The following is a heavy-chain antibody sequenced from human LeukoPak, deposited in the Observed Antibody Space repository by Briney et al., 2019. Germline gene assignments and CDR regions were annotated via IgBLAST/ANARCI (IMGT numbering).Heavy chain of an antibody. D-gene: IGHD2-15*01. Sequence: SETLSLTCTVSGGSISSGSYYWSWIRQPAGKGLEWIGRIYTSGSTNYNPSLKSRVTISVDTSKNQFSLKLSSVTAADTAVYYCARDRGYCSGGSCYPYYMDVWGKGTMVTVSS. CDR3: ARDRGYCSGGSCYPYYMDV. V-gene: IGHV4-61*02. CDR1: GGSISSGSYY. J-gene: IGHJ6*03. CDR2: IYTSGST.